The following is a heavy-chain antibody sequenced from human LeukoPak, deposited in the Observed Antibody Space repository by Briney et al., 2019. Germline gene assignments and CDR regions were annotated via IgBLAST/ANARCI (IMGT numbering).Heavy chain of an antibody. D-gene: IGHD3-3*01. CDR3: ARSWSGYYHGSRFDP. V-gene: IGHV4-61*02. CDR1: GGSISSGSYY. Sequence: SQTLSFTCTVSGGSISSGSYYWSWIRQPAGKGLEWIGRIYTSGSTNYNPSLKNRVTISVDTSKNQFSLKLSSVTAADTAVYYCARSWSGYYHGSRFDPWGQGTLVAVSS. CDR2: IYTSGST. J-gene: IGHJ5*02.